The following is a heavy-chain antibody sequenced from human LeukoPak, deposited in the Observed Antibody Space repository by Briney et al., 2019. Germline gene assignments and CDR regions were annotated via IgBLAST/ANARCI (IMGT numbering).Heavy chain of an antibody. CDR2: IYYSGSA. CDR1: GGSISSGGYY. V-gene: IGHV4-31*03. Sequence: SETLSLACTVSGGSISSGGYYWSWIRQHPGKGLEWIGYIYYSGSAYYNPSLKSRVAISVDTSKNQFSLKLSSVTAADTAVYYCARCDFGSGSYSPRFDYWGQGTLVTVSS. D-gene: IGHD3-10*01. J-gene: IGHJ4*02. CDR3: ARCDFGSGSYSPRFDY.